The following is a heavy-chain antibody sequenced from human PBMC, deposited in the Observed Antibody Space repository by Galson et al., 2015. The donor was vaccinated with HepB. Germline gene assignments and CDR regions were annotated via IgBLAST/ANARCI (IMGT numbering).Heavy chain of an antibody. D-gene: IGHD2/OR15-2a*01. Sequence: LRLSCAASGFTFSSFGMHWVRQAPGKGLEWVAVISYAGDNKYYAESVKGRFTTSRDNSKNTLDLQMDSLTVEDTAAYYWGKDVQRVTEYIHGHSYFGMDVWGLGTTVSVSS. CDR2: ISYAGDNK. J-gene: IGHJ6*02. CDR3: GKDVQRVTEYIHGHSYFGMDV. CDR1: GFTFSSFG. V-gene: IGHV3-30*18.